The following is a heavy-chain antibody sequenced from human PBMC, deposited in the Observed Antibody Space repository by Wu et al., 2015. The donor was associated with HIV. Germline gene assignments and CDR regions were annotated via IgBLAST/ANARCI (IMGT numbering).Heavy chain of an antibody. J-gene: IGHJ6*02. CDR3: ARDRDGGGFYYGMDV. V-gene: IGHV1-69*18. CDR2: IIPMYGKP. Sequence: QVQLVQSGAGVKKPGSSVKVSCKASGGSFSDYAISWVRQAPGQGLEWMGRIIPMYGKPIDAQKFQGRITITADDSTSTVDMELSSLRSEDTAVYFCARDRDGGGFYYGMDVWGQGTNGHSLL. CDR1: GGSFSDYA. D-gene: IGHD2-15*01.